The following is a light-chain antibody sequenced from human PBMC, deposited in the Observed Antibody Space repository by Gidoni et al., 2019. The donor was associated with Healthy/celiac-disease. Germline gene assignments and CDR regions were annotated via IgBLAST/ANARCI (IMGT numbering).Light chain of an antibody. CDR1: QGISSY. CDR3: QQLNSYPLLT. V-gene: IGKV1-9*01. CDR2: AAS. Sequence: DIQLTQSPSFLSASVGDRVTITCRASQGISSYLAWYQQKPGKAPKLLIYAASTLQSWVPSRFSGSGSGTEFTLTISSLQPEDFATYYCQQLNSYPLLTFGQGTRLEIK. J-gene: IGKJ5*01.